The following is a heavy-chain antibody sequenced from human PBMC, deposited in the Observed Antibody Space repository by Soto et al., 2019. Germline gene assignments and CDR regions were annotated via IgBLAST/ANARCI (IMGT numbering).Heavy chain of an antibody. J-gene: IGHJ4*02. CDR1: GFTFSSCA. CDR2: ISGSGSKI. D-gene: IGHD1-26*01. Sequence: EVQLLESGGGLVQPGGSQRLSCAVSGFTFSSCAMSWVRQAPGKGLEWVSGISGSGSKIYYTDSVKGRFTISRDNSKNTLYLQLNSLRAEDTAAYYCAKGLDGGSYSELDYWGQGTLVTVSS. V-gene: IGHV3-23*01. CDR3: AKGLDGGSYSELDY.